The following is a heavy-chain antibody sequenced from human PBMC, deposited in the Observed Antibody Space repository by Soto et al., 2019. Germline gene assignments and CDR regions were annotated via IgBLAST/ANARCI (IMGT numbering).Heavy chain of an antibody. CDR1: GFTFSSYS. CDR3: ASDLGADAFDI. J-gene: IGHJ3*02. CDR2: ISSSSSYI. Sequence: GGSLRLSCAASGFTFSSYSMNWVRQAPGKGLEWVSSISSSSSYIYYADSVKGRFTISRDNAKNSLYLQMNSLRAEDTAVYYCASDLGADAFDIWGQGTMVTVSS. D-gene: IGHD1-26*01. V-gene: IGHV3-21*01.